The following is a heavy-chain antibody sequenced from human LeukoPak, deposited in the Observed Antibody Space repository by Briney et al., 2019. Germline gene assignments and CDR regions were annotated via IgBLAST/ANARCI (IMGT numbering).Heavy chain of an antibody. J-gene: IGHJ4*02. Sequence: SETLSLTCTVSGGSISSYYWSWIRQPPGKGLEWIGYIYYSGSTNYNPSLKSRVTISVDTSKNQFSLKLSSVTAADTAVYYCARDNLQKYCGGDCYSFDYWGQGTLVTVSS. CDR1: GGSISSYY. CDR2: IYYSGST. D-gene: IGHD2-21*02. V-gene: IGHV4-59*01. CDR3: ARDNLQKYCGGDCYSFDY.